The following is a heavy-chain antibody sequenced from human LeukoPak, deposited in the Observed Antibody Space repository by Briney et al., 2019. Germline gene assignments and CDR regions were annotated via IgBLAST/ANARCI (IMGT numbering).Heavy chain of an antibody. CDR1: GNTFSGYY. D-gene: IGHD6-13*01. CDR2: INPKSSGT. Sequence: ASVKVSCKASGNTFSGYYLHWVRQLPGQGLEWMGWINPKSSGTHYAQKFQGRVTMTRDTSISTAYMELSRLRSDDTAVYYCATPSSWYILGAFDIWGQGTMVTVSS. J-gene: IGHJ3*02. CDR3: ATPSSWYILGAFDI. V-gene: IGHV1-2*02.